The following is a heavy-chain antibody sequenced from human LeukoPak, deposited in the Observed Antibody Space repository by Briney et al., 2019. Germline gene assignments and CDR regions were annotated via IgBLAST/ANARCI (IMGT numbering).Heavy chain of an antibody. CDR2: ISSSSSYI. Sequence: GGSLRLSCAASGFTFSNYSMNWVRQAPGKGLEWVSSISSSSSYIYYADSVKGRFTIYRDNPKNTLYLQMYSLRAEDTAIYFCVKDPPSPDPYTNYLFDYWGQGTLVTVSS. D-gene: IGHD4-11*01. J-gene: IGHJ4*02. V-gene: IGHV3-21*06. CDR3: VKDPPSPDPYTNYLFDY. CDR1: GFTFSNYS.